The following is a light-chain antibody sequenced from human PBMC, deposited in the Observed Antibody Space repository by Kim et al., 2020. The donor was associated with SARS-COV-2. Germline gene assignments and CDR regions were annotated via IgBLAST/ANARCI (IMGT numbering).Light chain of an antibody. CDR1: NIVSKS. CDR2: DDS. J-gene: IGLJ2*01. Sequence: APGKTATLTCGGNNIVSKSVHWYQQKTGQAPLLVVYDDSDRPSGIPERFSDSNSGNTATLTIGRVEAGDEADYYCQVWDGSSNQVIFGGGTQLTVL. V-gene: IGLV3-21*03. CDR3: QVWDGSSNQVI.